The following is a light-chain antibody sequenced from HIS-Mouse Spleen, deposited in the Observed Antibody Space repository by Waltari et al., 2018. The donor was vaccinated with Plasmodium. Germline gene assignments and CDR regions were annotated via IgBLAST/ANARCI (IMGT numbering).Light chain of an antibody. J-gene: IGLJ3*02. CDR1: ALPQKS. CDR3: YSTDSSGNHRV. V-gene: IGLV3-10*01. CDR2: EDS. Sequence: SYELTQPPSVSVSPGQTARITCSGAALPQKSAYWSQQKSGQAPVLVIYEDSKRPSGIPERFSGSSSGTMATLTISGAQVEDEADYYCYSTDSSGNHRVFGGGTKLTVL.